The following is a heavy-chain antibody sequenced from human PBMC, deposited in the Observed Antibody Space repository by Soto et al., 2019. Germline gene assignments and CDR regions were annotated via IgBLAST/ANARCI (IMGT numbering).Heavy chain of an antibody. J-gene: IGHJ5*02. CDR2: ISGSGGST. CDR3: AKYHGITPGRVDP. CDR1: GFTVSSYA. V-gene: IGHV3-23*01. Sequence: GGSLRLSCAASGFTVSSYAMSWVRQAPGKGLEWGSAISGSGGSTYYADAVKGRFTIYRDNSKNTLYLQMHSLRAEDTAVYYCAKYHGITPGRVDPWGQGTLVTLPS. D-gene: IGHD3-16*01.